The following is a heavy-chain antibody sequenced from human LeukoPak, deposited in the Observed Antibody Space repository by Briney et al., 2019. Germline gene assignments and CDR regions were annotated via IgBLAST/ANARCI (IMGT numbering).Heavy chain of an antibody. Sequence: GGSLRLSCAASGFTFSSYGMSWVRQAPGKGLEWVSAISGSGGSTYYADSVKGRFTISRDNSKNTLYLQMNSLRAEDTAVYYCAKDLRDIEGATPDYWGQGTLVTVSS. CDR1: GFTFSSYG. J-gene: IGHJ4*02. CDR2: ISGSGGST. V-gene: IGHV3-23*01. CDR3: AKDLRDIEGATPDY. D-gene: IGHD1-26*01.